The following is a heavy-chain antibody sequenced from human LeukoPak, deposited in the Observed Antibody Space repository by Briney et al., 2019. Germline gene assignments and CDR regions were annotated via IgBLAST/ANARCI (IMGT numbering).Heavy chain of an antibody. J-gene: IGHJ4*02. CDR1: GFTFSSYS. D-gene: IGHD3-10*01. Sequence: GGSLRLSCAASGFTFSSYSMNWVRQAPGKGLEWVSHISSSSSTIYYADSVKGRFTISRDNAKNSLYLQMNSLRAEDTAVYYCASSTRYYYGSGSYYTFDCWGQGTLVTVSS. CDR3: ASSTRYYYGSGSYYTFDC. V-gene: IGHV3-48*04. CDR2: ISSSSSTI.